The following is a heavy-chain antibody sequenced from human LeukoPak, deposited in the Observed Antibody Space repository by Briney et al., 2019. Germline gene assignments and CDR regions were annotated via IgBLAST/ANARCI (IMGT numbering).Heavy chain of an antibody. V-gene: IGHV3-9*01. Sequence: GRSLRLSCAASGFTFDDYAMHWVRQAPGKGLEWVSGISWNSGSIGYADSVKGRFTISRDNAKNSLYLQMNSLRAEDTAVYYCAKDRLTIFGVANYYYYYGMDVWGQGTTVTVSS. D-gene: IGHD3-3*01. CDR1: GFTFDDYA. J-gene: IGHJ6*02. CDR3: AKDRLTIFGVANYYYYYGMDV. CDR2: ISWNSGSI.